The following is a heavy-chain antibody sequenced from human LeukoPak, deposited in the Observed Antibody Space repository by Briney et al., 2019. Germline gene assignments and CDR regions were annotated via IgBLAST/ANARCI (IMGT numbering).Heavy chain of an antibody. CDR1: GYTLTELS. CDR3: ATDSGWYSGDAFDI. CDR2: FDPEDGET. D-gene: IGHD6-19*01. V-gene: IGHV1-24*01. J-gene: IGHJ3*02. Sequence: ASVKVSCKVSGYTLTELSMHWVRQAPGKGLEWMGGFDPEDGETIYAQKFQGRVTITEDTSTDTAYMELSSLRSEDTAVYYCATDSGWYSGDAFDIWGQGTMVTVSS.